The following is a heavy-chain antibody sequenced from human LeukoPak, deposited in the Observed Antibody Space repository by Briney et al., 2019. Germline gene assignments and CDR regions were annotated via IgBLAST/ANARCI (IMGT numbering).Heavy chain of an antibody. Sequence: GESLKISCKGSGYSFTSYWIGWVRQMPGKGLEWMGIIYPGESDTRYSPSFQGQVTISADKSISTAYLQWSSLKASDTAMYYCARAYYDILTGYYRAFDYWGQGTLVTVSS. CDR3: ARAYYDILTGYYRAFDY. CDR2: IYPGESDT. J-gene: IGHJ4*02. CDR1: GYSFTSYW. D-gene: IGHD3-9*01. V-gene: IGHV5-51*01.